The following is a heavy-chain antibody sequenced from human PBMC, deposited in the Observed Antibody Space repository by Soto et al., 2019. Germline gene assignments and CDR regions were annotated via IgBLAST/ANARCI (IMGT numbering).Heavy chain of an antibody. Sequence: ASVKVSCKVSGYTLTELSMHWVRQAPGKGLEWMGGFDPEDGETIYAQKFQGRVTMTEDTSTDTAYMELSSLRSEDTAVYYCARSSILYYYFWSGYSDDALDIWGQGTVVSVSS. CDR1: GYTLTELS. D-gene: IGHD3-3*01. CDR2: FDPEDGET. CDR3: ARSSILYYYFWSGYSDDALDI. V-gene: IGHV1-24*01. J-gene: IGHJ3*02.